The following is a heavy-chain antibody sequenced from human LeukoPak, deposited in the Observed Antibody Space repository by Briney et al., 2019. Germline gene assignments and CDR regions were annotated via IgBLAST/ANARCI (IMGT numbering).Heavy chain of an antibody. Sequence: SGTLSLTCSVSGGSISSYSWTWIRQPAGKGLEWIGRINATGSTNYNPSLKSRVTMSVDTSKSQFSLNLSSVTAADTAVYYCARAPAGSSKYEYWGQGILVTVSS. J-gene: IGHJ4*02. D-gene: IGHD6-13*01. V-gene: IGHV4-4*07. CDR1: GGSISSYS. CDR2: INATGST. CDR3: ARAPAGSSKYEY.